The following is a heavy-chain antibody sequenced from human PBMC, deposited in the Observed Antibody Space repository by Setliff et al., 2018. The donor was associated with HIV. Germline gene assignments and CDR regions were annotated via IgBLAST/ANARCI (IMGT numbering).Heavy chain of an antibody. V-gene: IGHV3-74*01. D-gene: IGHD5-18*01. Sequence: GGSLRLSCAASGFTFSSYWMHWVRQAPGKGLVWVSRINSDGSSTSYADSVKGRFTISRDNAKNTLYLQMNSLRAEDTAVYYCAMVYRDTAMVIFSDYWGQGTLVTVSS. J-gene: IGHJ4*02. CDR3: AMVYRDTAMVIFSDY. CDR1: GFTFSSYW. CDR2: INSDGSST.